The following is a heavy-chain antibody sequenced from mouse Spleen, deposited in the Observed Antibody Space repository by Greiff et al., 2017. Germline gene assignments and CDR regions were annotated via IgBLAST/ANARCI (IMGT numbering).Heavy chain of an antibody. Sequence: EVKLMESGGGLVKPGGSLKLSCAASGFTFSSYAMSWVRQTPEKRLEWVATISSGGSYTYYPDSVKGRFTISRDNAKNTLYLQMSSLRSEDTAMYYCARIYYDYDEGYAMDYWGQGTSVTVSS. D-gene: IGHD2-4*01. J-gene: IGHJ4*01. CDR2: ISSGGSYT. CDR1: GFTFSSYA. CDR3: ARIYYDYDEGYAMDY. V-gene: IGHV5-9-1*01.